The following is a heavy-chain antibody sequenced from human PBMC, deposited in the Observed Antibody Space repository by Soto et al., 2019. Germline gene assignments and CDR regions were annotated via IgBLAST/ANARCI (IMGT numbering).Heavy chain of an antibody. CDR1: GFTFSSYA. Sequence: PGGSLRLSCAASGFTFSSYAMHWVRQAPGKGLEWVAVISYDGSNKYYADSVKGRFTISRDNSKNTLYLQMNSLRAEDMAVYYCARDQYDYVWGSYRSDYYYGMDVWGQGTTVTVSS. CDR2: ISYDGSNK. D-gene: IGHD3-16*02. J-gene: IGHJ6*02. V-gene: IGHV3-30-3*01. CDR3: ARDQYDYVWGSYRSDYYYGMDV.